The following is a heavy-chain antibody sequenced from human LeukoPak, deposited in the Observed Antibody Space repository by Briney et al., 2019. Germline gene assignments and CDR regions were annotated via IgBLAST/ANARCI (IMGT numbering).Heavy chain of an antibody. J-gene: IGHJ3*02. CDR1: GYTFTSYG. CDR3: ARDVVVVPAAFPDAFDI. D-gene: IGHD2-2*01. CDR2: ISAYNGNT. Sequence: ASVKVSCKASGYTFTSYGISWVRQAPGQGLEWMGWISAYNGNTNYAQKPQGRVTMTTDTSTSTAYMELRSLRSDDTAVYYCARDVVVVPAAFPDAFDIWGQGTMVTVSS. V-gene: IGHV1-18*01.